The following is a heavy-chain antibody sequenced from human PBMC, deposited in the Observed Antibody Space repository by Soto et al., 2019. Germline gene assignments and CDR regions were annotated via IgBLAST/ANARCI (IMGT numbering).Heavy chain of an antibody. V-gene: IGHV2-70*11. CDR1: GFSLSTSGMC. J-gene: IGHJ4*02. CDR3: ARIIAVAGYFDY. Sequence: SGPTLVNPTQTLTLTCTFSGFSLSTSGMCVSWIRQPPGKALEWLARIDWDDDKYYSTSLKTRLTISKDTSKNQVVLTMTNMDPVDTATYYCARIIAVAGYFDYWGQGTLVTVSS. D-gene: IGHD6-19*01. CDR2: IDWDDDK.